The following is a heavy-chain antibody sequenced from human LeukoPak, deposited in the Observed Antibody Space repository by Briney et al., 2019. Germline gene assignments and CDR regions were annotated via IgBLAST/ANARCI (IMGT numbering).Heavy chain of an antibody. CDR2: ISSSASHI. V-gene: IGHV3-21*01. D-gene: IGHD4-11*01. J-gene: IGHJ6*02. CDR3: ARSPADSHRDYHGMDV. CDR1: AFTFSSYS. Sequence: SLSLSWSASAFTFSSYSMDWLRQAPGKGLGWVSSISSSASHISYTGSVKGRFTTSRDNPKNSLYLQMNSLRADDTAVYFCARSPADSHRDYHGMDVWGPGTTVTVPS.